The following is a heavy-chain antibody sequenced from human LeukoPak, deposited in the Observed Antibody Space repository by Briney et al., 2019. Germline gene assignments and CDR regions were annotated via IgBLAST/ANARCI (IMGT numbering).Heavy chain of an antibody. D-gene: IGHD3-22*01. J-gene: IGHJ4*02. V-gene: IGHV1-18*01. CDR3: ARVENMAETYYYDSSGVDY. CDR2: ISAYNGNT. CDR1: GYTFTSYG. Sequence: ASVKVSCKASGYTFTSYGISWVRQAPGQGLEWMGWISAYNGNTNYARKLQGRVTMTTDTSTSTAYMELRSLRSDDTAVYYCARVENMAETYYYDSSGVDYWGQGTLVTVSS.